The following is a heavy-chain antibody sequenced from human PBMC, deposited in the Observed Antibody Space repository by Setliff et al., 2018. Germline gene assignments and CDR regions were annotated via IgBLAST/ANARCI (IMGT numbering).Heavy chain of an antibody. D-gene: IGHD3-16*01. CDR1: GDSISSGIYH. Sequence: SETLSLTCSVSGDSISSGIYHWSWIRQPAGKGLEWIGRIYVNGGSTTYSPSLKSRVTISVDTSKNQFSLKLSSVTAADTAVYYCARLRGAFDYWGQGTLVTVSS. V-gene: IGHV4-61*02. J-gene: IGHJ4*02. CDR3: ARLRGAFDY. CDR2: IYVNGGST.